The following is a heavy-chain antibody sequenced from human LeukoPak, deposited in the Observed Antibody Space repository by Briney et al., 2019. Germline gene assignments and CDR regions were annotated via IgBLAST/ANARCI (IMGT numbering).Heavy chain of an antibody. CDR1: GYTFTGYY. V-gene: IGHV1-2*02. J-gene: IGHJ4*02. CDR2: INPNSGGT. Sequence: GASVKVSCKASGYTFTGYYMHWVRRAPGQGLEWMGWINPNSGGTDYAQKFQGRVTMTRDTSISTAYMELSRLRSDDTAVYYCARDRFLEWLFDYWGQGTLVTVSS. D-gene: IGHD3-3*01. CDR3: ARDRFLEWLFDY.